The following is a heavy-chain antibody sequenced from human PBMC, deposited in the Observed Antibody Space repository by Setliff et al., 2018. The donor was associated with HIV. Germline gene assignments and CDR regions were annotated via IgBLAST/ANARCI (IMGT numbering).Heavy chain of an antibody. CDR1: GDSISTSPYS. J-gene: IGHJ6*02. V-gene: IGHV4-39*07. CDR2: IHYSGYT. Sequence: PSETLSLTCTVSGDSISTSPYSWGWIRQPPGKGLEWIGRIHYSGYTYYSPSLRTRVTISVDTSKNQFSLKLSSVTAADTAVYYCARENGRTNYYYYYGMDVWGQGTTVTVSS. CDR3: ARENGRTNYYYYYGMDV.